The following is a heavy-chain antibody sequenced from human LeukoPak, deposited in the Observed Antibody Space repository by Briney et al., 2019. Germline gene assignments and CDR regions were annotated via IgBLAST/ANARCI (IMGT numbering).Heavy chain of an antibody. Sequence: SETLSLTCTVSVGFISISTYFWDWIRQPPGKGLEWIGSIYYSGATYYNPSLKSRVTMSVDTSKNQFSLKLTSVTAADTAVYYCARRGVWFRVVDYWGQGTLVTVSS. CDR2: IYYSGAT. CDR3: ARRGVWFRVVDY. J-gene: IGHJ4*02. CDR1: VGFISISTYF. D-gene: IGHD3-10*01. V-gene: IGHV4-39*01.